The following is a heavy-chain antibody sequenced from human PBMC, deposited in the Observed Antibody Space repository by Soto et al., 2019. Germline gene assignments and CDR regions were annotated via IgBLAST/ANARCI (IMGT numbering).Heavy chain of an antibody. CDR3: ARETYYDFWSGPYYGMDV. Sequence: QVQLVESGGGVVQPGRSLRLSCAASGFTFSSYAMHWVRQAPGKGLEWVAVISYDGSNKYYADSVKGRFTISRDNSKNTLYLQMNSLRAEDTAVYYCARETYYDFWSGPYYGMDVWGQGITVTVSS. D-gene: IGHD3-3*01. V-gene: IGHV3-30-3*01. J-gene: IGHJ6*02. CDR2: ISYDGSNK. CDR1: GFTFSSYA.